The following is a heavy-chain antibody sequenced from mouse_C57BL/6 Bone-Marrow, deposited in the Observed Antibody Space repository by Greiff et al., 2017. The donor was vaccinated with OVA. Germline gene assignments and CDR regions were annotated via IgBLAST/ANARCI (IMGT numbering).Heavy chain of an antibody. V-gene: IGHV1-59*01. Sequence: QVQLQQSGAELVRPGTSVKLSCKASGYTFTSYWMHWVKQRPGQGLEWIGVIDPSDSYTNYNQKFKGKATLTVDTSSSTAYMQLSSLTSEDSAVYYCAGFDGYLFAYWGQGTLVTVSA. J-gene: IGHJ3*01. CDR1: GYTFTSYW. D-gene: IGHD2-3*01. CDR2: IDPSDSYT. CDR3: AGFDGYLFAY.